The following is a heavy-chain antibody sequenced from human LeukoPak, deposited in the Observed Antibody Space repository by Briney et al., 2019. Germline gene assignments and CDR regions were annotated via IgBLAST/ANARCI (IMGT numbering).Heavy chain of an antibody. V-gene: IGHV5-51*01. CDR2: IYPGDSDT. J-gene: IGHJ4*02. CDR1: GYSFTTYW. D-gene: IGHD6-13*01. CDR3: ARRGHSSSWYSNY. Sequence: GESLKISCKGSGYSFTTYWIGWVRQMPGKGLEWMGIIYPGDSDTRYSPSFQGQVTISADKSISTAYLQWSSLKASDTAIYYCARRGHSSSWYSNYWGQGTLVTVSS.